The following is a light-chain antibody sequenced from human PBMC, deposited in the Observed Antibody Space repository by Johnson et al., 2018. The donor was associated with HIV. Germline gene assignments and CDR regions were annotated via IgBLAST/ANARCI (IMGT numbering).Light chain of an antibody. V-gene: IGLV1-51*01. CDR3: ATWDGRLSVYV. CDR2: DND. Sequence: QSVLTQPPSVSAAPGQKVTISCSGSSSNVGSNSVSWYRHFPETAPKVLIYDNDKRPSGIPDRFSASKSGTSATLGITGLQTGDEAAYYCATWDGRLSVYVFGTGTKVTVL. J-gene: IGLJ1*01. CDR1: SSNVGSNS.